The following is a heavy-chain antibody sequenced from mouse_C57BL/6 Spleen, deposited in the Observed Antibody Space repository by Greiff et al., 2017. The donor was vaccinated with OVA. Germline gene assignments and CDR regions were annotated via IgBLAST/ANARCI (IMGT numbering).Heavy chain of an antibody. CDR3: ARDHYYSFDY. J-gene: IGHJ2*01. CDR2: ISYDGSN. D-gene: IGHD2-12*01. Sequence: DVKLQESGPGLVKPSQSLSLTCSVTGYSITSGYYWNWIRQFPGNKLEWMGYISYDGSNNYNPSLKNRISITRDTSKNQFFLKLNSVTTEDTATYYWARDHYYSFDYWGQGTTLTVSS. CDR1: GYSITSGYY. V-gene: IGHV3-6*01.